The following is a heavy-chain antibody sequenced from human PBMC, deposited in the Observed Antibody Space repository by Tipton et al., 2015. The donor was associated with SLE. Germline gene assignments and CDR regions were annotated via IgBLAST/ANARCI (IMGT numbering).Heavy chain of an antibody. CDR1: GGSISSYY. J-gene: IGHJ6*02. CDR3: ARQGQQLVRPYYYGMDV. Sequence: TLSLTCTVSGGSISSYYWSWIRQPPGKGLEWIGYIYYSGSTNYNPSLKSRVTISVDTSKNQFSLKLSSVTAADTAEYYCARQGQQLVRPYYYGMDVWGQGTTVTVSS. V-gene: IGHV4-59*08. CDR2: IYYSGST. D-gene: IGHD6-13*01.